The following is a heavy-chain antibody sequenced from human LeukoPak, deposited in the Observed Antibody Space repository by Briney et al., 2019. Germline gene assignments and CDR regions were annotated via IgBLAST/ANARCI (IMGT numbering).Heavy chain of an antibody. CDR3: AGDSSGYYNQHGLDY. D-gene: IGHD3-22*01. J-gene: IGHJ4*02. V-gene: IGHV1-2*06. Sequence: ASVKVSCKASGYTFTGYYMHWVRQAPGQGLEWMGRINPNSGGTNYAQKFQGRVTMTRDTSISTAYMELSRLRSDDTAVYYCAGDSSGYYNQHGLDYWGQGTLVTVSS. CDR2: INPNSGGT. CDR1: GYTFTGYY.